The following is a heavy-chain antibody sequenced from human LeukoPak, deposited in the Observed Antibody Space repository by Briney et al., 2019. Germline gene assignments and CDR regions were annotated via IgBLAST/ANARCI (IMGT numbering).Heavy chain of an antibody. Sequence: GSLRLSCAASGFTFSSYAMSWVRQAPGKGLEWVSGISGSGGSTYYADSVKGRFTISRDNSKNTLYLQMNSLRAEDTAVYYCARGFPYYYDSSGFDWGQGTLVTVSS. D-gene: IGHD3-22*01. CDR2: ISGSGGST. CDR3: ARGFPYYYDSSGFD. J-gene: IGHJ4*02. V-gene: IGHV3-23*01. CDR1: GFTFSSYA.